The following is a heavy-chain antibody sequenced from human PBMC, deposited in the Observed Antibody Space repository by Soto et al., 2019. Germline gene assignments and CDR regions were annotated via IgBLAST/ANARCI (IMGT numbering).Heavy chain of an antibody. J-gene: IGHJ6*03. CDR2: IYYSGST. Sequence: PSETLSLTCTVSGGSISSGGYYWSWIRQHPGKGLEGIGYIYYSGSTYYNPSLKSRVTISVDTSKNQFSLKLSSVTAADTAVYYCASASGGSILYYYSYYMYVWGKGTTLTLA. CDR1: GGSISSGGYY. V-gene: IGHV4-31*03. D-gene: IGHD2-15*01. CDR3: ASASGGSILYYYSYYMYV.